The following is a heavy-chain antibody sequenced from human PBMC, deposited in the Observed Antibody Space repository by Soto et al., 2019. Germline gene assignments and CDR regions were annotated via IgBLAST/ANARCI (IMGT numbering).Heavy chain of an antibody. J-gene: IGHJ5*02. CDR3: ARHYSGSYYSHWSDP. CDR1: GDSVSSGSYY. V-gene: IGHV4-61*01. CDR2: IFYSGNT. Sequence: SETLSLTCSVSGDSVSSGSYYWSWVRQPPGKGLEWIGYIFYSGNTNYNPSLQSRVTISVDTSKNQFSPKLRSVTAADTAMYYCARHYSGSYYSHWSDPWGQGTLVTVSS. D-gene: IGHD1-26*01.